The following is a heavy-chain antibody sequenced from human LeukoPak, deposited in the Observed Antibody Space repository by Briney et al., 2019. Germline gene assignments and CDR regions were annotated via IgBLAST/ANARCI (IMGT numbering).Heavy chain of an antibody. V-gene: IGHV3-23*01. CDR2: ISGSGGST. J-gene: IGHJ4*02. CDR3: AKGEGDYYDSSGYYDY. D-gene: IGHD3-22*01. CDR1: GFTFSSYA. Sequence: QAGGSLRLSCAASGFTFSSYAMSWVRQAPGKGLEWVSAISGSGGSTYYADSVKGRFTISRDNSKNTLYLQMSSLRAEDTAVYYCAKGEGDYYDSSGYYDYWGQGTLVTVSS.